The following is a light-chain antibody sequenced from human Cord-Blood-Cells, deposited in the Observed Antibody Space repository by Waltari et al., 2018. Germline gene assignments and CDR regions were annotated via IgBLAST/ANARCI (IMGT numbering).Light chain of an antibody. CDR2: GAS. V-gene: IGKV3-20*01. CDR1: QCVSSSY. Sequence: EIVLTPSPGTLSLSLAARATLPCSASQCVSSSYLALYQQKPGQARTLLSYGASSRATSIPDRISGSGSGTDFTLTISRLEPGDFAVYYCQQYGSAPRTFGQGTKVEIK. J-gene: IGKJ1*01. CDR3: QQYGSAPRT.